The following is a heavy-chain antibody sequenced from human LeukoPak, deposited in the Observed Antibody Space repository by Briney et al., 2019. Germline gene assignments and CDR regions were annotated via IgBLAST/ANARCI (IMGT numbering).Heavy chain of an antibody. CDR1: GGSFSGYY. D-gene: IGHD6-19*01. V-gene: IGHV4-34*01. J-gene: IGHJ6*03. CDR2: VHHTGST. Sequence: SETLSLTCAVYGGSFSGYYWSWIRQPPGKGLEWLGEVHHTGSTNYNPSLKSRVIISVDKPKNQFSLNLSSLTAADTAVYYCARIRGAGRDYYYYYMDVWGKGTTVTVSS. CDR3: ARIRGAGRDYYYYYMDV.